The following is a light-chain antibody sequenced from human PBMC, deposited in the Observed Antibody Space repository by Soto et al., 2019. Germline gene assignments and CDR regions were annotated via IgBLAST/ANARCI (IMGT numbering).Light chain of an antibody. V-gene: IGKV3-11*01. CDR2: DAS. J-gene: IGKJ1*01. CDR1: QSVTNY. Sequence: EIVLTQSPATLSLSPGERATLSCRASQSVTNYLAWYQQKPGQAPRLLIYDASNRATGIPGRCSGSGSGADFTLTISSLDHEDFAVYYCQQRSNWPWTFGQGTKVEIK. CDR3: QQRSNWPWT.